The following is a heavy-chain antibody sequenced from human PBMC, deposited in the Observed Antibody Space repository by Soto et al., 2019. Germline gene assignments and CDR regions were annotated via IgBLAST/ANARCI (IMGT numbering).Heavy chain of an antibody. V-gene: IGHV3-48*01. CDR1: GFTFSIYS. CDR2: ISSSSSTI. Sequence: GGSVRLSCAASGFTFSIYSMNWFRQAPGKGLEWVSYISSSSSTIYYADSVKGRFTISRDNAKNSLYLQMNSLRAEDTAVYYCAREEYYYGSGSYYIWFDPWGQGTLVTVS. J-gene: IGHJ5*02. D-gene: IGHD3-10*01. CDR3: AREEYYYGSGSYYIWFDP.